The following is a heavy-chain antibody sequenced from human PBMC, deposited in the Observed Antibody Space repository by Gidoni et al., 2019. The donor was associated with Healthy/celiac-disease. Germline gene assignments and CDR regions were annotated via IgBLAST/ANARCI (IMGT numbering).Heavy chain of an antibody. J-gene: IGHJ4*02. CDR2: IWYDGSNK. V-gene: IGHV3-33*01. CDR1: GLPFSSYG. CDR3: ARDYSSSWYMGYFDY. D-gene: IGHD6-13*01. Sequence: QVKLVESGGGVVQPGRYLRLSCAASGLPFSSYGMHWVRRAPGKGLEWVAVIWYDGSNKYYADSVQGRFTISRDNSKNTLYLQMNSLRAEDTAVYYCARDYSSSWYMGYFDYWGQGTLVTVSS.